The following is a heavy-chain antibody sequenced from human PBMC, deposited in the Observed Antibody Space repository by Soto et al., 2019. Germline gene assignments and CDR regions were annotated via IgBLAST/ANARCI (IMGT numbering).Heavy chain of an antibody. D-gene: IGHD3-10*01. V-gene: IGHV3-15*01. Sequence: VQLVESGGGLVKPGGSLRLSCAASGFTFTSALMTWVRQAPGKGLEWVGRVNSKTDGGTTDYAAPVKGRFTISRDDSEKTLYLQMNSLKTEDTAVYSCTTGSTGRDYWGQGTLVTVSS. J-gene: IGHJ4*02. CDR1: GFTFTSAL. CDR3: TTGSTGRDY. CDR2: VNSKTDGGTT.